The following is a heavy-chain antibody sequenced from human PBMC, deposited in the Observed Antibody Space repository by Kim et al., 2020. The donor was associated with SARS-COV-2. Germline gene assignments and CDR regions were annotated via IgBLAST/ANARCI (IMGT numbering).Heavy chain of an antibody. J-gene: IGHJ4*02. CDR3: ARHGEVPVIRWSFDY. CDR2: IHYTGVT. D-gene: IGHD3-3*01. Sequence: SETLSLTCTVAGGSLTNYYWSWIRQPPGKGLEYIGYIHYTGVTLYNSSLKSRVTISVDTSENHFSLNLRSVTATDSAIYYCARHGEVPVIRWSFDYCGQGILVTVSS. CDR1: GGSLTNYY. V-gene: IGHV4-59*08.